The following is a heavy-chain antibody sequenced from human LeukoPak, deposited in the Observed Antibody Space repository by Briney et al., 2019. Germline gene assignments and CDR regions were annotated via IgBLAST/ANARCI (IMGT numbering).Heavy chain of an antibody. CDR2: ISAYNGNT. V-gene: IGHV1-18*04. CDR1: GYSFTSYW. J-gene: IGHJ6*03. D-gene: IGHD2-15*01. CDR3: AREAKCSGGSCYSSSGYMDV. Sequence: GESLKISCKGSGYSFTSYWIGWVRQAPGQGLEWMGWISAYNGNTNYAQKLQGRVTMTTDTSTSTAYMELRSLRSDDTAVYYCAREAKCSGGSCYSSSGYMDVWGKGTTVTVSS.